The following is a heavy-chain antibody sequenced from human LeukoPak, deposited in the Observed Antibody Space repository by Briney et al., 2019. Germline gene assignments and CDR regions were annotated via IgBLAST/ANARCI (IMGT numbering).Heavy chain of an antibody. CDR1: GYTFTSYY. CDR3: ARDKTDSSTYSWCHP. J-gene: IGHJ5*02. CDR2: INPSGGST. D-gene: IGHD6-13*01. Sequence: GASVKVSCKASGYTFTSYYMHWVRQAPGQGLEWMGIINPSGGSTSYAQKFQGRVTMTRDTSTSTIYMELSSLRSEDTAVYYCARDKTDSSTYSWCHPWGQGTRDTVFS. V-gene: IGHV1-46*01.